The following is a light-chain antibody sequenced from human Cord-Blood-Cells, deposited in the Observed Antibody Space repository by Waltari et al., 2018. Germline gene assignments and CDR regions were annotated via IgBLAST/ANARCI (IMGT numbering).Light chain of an antibody. V-gene: IGKV3-11*01. CDR3: QQRSNWPPYT. CDR2: DAS. CDR1: QSVSSY. Sequence: EIVLTQSPATLSLSPGERATLSCRAGQSVSSYLAWYQQKPGQAPRLLIYDASNMATGFPARFSGSGSGTDFTLTISSLGPEDFAVYYCQQRSNWPPYTFGQGTKLEIK. J-gene: IGKJ2*01.